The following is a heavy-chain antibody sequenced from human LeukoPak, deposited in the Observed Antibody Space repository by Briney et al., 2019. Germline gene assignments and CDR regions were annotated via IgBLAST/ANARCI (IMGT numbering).Heavy chain of an antibody. D-gene: IGHD3-10*01. CDR3: AKSDYYGSGSYGFHYYYMDV. J-gene: IGHJ6*03. V-gene: IGHV3-30*18. CDR2: ISYDGINT. Sequence: GRSLRLPCVASGFAFRNYGMHWVRQAPGKGLEWVAVISYDGINTHYADSVKGRFTISKDNSKNTLYLQLNTLRSEDTAVYYCAKSDYYGSGSYGFHYYYMDVWGKGTTVTVSS. CDR1: GFAFRNYG.